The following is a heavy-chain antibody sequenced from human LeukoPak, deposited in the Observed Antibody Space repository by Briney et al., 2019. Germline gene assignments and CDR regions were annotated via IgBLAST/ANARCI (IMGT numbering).Heavy chain of an antibody. CDR1: GFTFSSYG. CDR3: AKAFVVVNATRFGP. CDR2: ISYDGSNK. V-gene: IGHV3-30*18. D-gene: IGHD2-21*01. J-gene: IGHJ5*02. Sequence: PGRSLRLSCAASGFTFSSYGMHWVRQAPGKGLEWVAVISYDGSNKYYADSVKGRFTISRDNSKNTLYLQMNSLRAEDTAVYYCAKAFVVVNATRFGPWGQGTLVTVSS.